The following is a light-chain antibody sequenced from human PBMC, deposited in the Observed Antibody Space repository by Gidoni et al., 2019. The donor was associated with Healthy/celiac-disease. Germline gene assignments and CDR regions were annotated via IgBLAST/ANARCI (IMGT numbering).Light chain of an antibody. V-gene: IGKV1-5*03. J-gene: IGKJ2*01. CDR1: QSISNW. Sequence: ETQLTQFPSTLSASVGDRVPITCRASQSISNWLAWYQQKPGKAPKLLIYKASSLESGVPSRFSGSGSGTEFTLTISSLQPDDFATYYCQQYNSYPYTFGQGTKLEIK. CDR2: KAS. CDR3: QQYNSYPYT.